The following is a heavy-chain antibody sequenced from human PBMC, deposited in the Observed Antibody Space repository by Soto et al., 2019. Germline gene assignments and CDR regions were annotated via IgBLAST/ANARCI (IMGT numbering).Heavy chain of an antibody. D-gene: IGHD2-15*01. CDR3: AKARRLLKRGGAFDI. V-gene: IGHV3-23*01. J-gene: IGHJ3*02. Sequence: EEQLLESGGGLVQPGGSLRISCVASGFTFSSSAMNWVRQAQGKGLEWVSTFGTSANNTYYADSVRGRFTISRDNSKNTLYLQMNSLRVDDTAVYYCAKARRLLKRGGAFDIWGQGTMVTVSS. CDR1: GFTFSSSA. CDR2: FGTSANNT.